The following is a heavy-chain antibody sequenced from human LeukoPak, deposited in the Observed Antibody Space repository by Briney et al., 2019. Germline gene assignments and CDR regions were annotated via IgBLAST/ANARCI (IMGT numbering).Heavy chain of an antibody. V-gene: IGHV3-30*18. CDR1: GFTLRNYR. D-gene: IGHD5-18*01. Sequence: GRSLTLSCTPSGFTLRNYRMHWARHAPGQGLECVAVISYDGSNKYYAESVKGRFTISRDNSKNTLYLQMNSLRAEDTAVYYCAKSRARGYSYGNDFDYWGQGTLVTVSS. J-gene: IGHJ4*02. CDR3: AKSRARGYSYGNDFDY. CDR2: ISYDGSNK.